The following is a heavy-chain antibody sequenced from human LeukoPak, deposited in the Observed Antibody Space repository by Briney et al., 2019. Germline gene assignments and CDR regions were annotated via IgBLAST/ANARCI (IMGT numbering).Heavy chain of an antibody. V-gene: IGHV1-2*06. CDR1: GYTFTGYY. CDR3: ARGFEWNWFDP. Sequence: ASVKVSCKASGYTFTGYYMHWVRQAPGQGLEWMGRINPNGGGTNYAQKFQGRVTMTRDTSISTAYMELSRLRSDDTAVYYCARGFEWNWFDPWGQGTLVTVSS. J-gene: IGHJ5*02. D-gene: IGHD3-9*01. CDR2: INPNGGGT.